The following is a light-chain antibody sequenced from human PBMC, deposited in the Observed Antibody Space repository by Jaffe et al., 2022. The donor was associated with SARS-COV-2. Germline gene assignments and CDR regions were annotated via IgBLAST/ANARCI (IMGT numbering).Light chain of an antibody. CDR1: QSVLYTPNNKSY. Sequence: DIVLTQSPDSLAVSLGERATINCKSSQSVLYTPNNKSYLAWYQQKPGLPPKLLIYWASTRESGVPDRFSGSGSGTDFTLTISSLQAEDVAIYYCQQFYTSQYYSSPYTFGQGTKLEIK. CDR3: QQFYTSQYYSSPYT. V-gene: IGKV4-1*01. J-gene: IGKJ2*01. CDR2: WAS.